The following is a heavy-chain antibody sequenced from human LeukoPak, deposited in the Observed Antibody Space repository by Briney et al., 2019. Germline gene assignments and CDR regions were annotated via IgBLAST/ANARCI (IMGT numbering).Heavy chain of an antibody. CDR1: GYTFTSFG. D-gene: IGHD4-23*01. J-gene: IGHJ6*02. CDR2: ISAFNGNT. V-gene: IGHV1-18*01. Sequence: GASVKVSCKTSGYTFTSFGISWVRQAPGQGLEWMGWISAFNGNTNYAQKFQGRVTITADESTSTAYMELSSLRSEDTAVYYCARPTYLNSAGLYYYYYGMDVWGQGTTVTVSS. CDR3: ARPTYLNSAGLYYYYYGMDV.